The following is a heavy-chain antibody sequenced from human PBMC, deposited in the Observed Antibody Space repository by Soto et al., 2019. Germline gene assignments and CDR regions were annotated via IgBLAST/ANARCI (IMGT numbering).Heavy chain of an antibody. Sequence: ASVKVSCKASGGTFSSYAISWVRQAPGQGLEWMGGIIPIFGTANYAQKFQGRVTITADESTSTAYMELSSLRSEDTAVYYCARVKIKGIAAAGAFDIWGEGTMVTVSS. CDR1: GGTFSSYA. V-gene: IGHV1-69*13. D-gene: IGHD6-13*01. J-gene: IGHJ3*02. CDR2: IIPIFGTA. CDR3: ARVKIKGIAAAGAFDI.